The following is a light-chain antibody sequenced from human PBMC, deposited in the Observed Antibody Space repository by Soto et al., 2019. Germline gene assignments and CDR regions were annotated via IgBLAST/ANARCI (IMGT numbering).Light chain of an antibody. CDR3: QQRHMWPIT. CDR2: DAY. V-gene: IGKV3-11*01. J-gene: IGKJ5*01. Sequence: EVVLTQSPVTLSLSPGERATLSCRASQSFRGLLAWYQQKPGQAPRLLIYDAYNRDTGIPPRFSGRGSGTDFTLTISSLETGDSEVYYCQQRHMWPITFGQGTRLEIK. CDR1: QSFRGL.